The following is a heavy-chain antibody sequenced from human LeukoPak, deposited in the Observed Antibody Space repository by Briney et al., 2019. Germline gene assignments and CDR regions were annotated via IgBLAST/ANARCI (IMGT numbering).Heavy chain of an antibody. CDR1: GFTFSSSA. V-gene: IGHV3-23*01. CDR2: ITNSGDST. CDR3: AKDGDWRPAAD. D-gene: IGHD2-2*01. J-gene: IGHJ4*02. Sequence: GGSLRLSCAASGFTFSSSAMSWVRQVPGKGLEWVSSITNSGDSTYYAGSVKGRFTISRDNSKSTLYLQLRSLRAEDTAIYYCAKDGDWRPAADWGQGTLVTVSS.